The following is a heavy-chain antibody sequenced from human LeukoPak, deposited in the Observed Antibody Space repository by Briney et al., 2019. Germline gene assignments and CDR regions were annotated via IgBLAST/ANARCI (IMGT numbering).Heavy chain of an antibody. D-gene: IGHD3-3*01. V-gene: IGHV1-8*01. Sequence: ASVKVSCKTSGYTFTSYDINWVRQTTGQGLEWMGWMNPNSGNTGYAQKFQGRVTMTEDTSTDTAYMELSSLRSEDTAVYYCATVRSKHDAFDIWGQGTMVTVSS. CDR1: GYTFTSYD. CDR3: ATVRSKHDAFDI. J-gene: IGHJ3*02. CDR2: MNPNSGNT.